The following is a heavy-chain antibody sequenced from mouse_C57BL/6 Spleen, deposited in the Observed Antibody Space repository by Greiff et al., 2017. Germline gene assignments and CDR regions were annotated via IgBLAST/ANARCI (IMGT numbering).Heavy chain of an antibody. CDR1: GFNIKNTY. CDR2: IDPANGNT. V-gene: IGHV14-3*01. D-gene: IGHD2-2*01. Sequence: VQLQQSVAELVRPGASVKFSCTASGFNIKNTYMHWVKQRPEQGLEWIGRIDPANGNTKYAPQFQGKATITADTSSNTAYLQLSSLTSEDTAIYYCASEEYGYDDEYAMDYWGQGTSVTVSS. CDR3: ASEEYGYDDEYAMDY. J-gene: IGHJ4*01.